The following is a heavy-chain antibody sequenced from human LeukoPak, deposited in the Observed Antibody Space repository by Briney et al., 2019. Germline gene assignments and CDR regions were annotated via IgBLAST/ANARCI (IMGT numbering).Heavy chain of an antibody. CDR1: GFTFSSYS. D-gene: IGHD6-13*01. J-gene: IGHJ4*02. Sequence: GGSLRLSCAASGFTFSSYSMIWVRQAPGKGLEWVANIKQDGSEKYYVDSVKGRFTISRDNAKNSLYLQMNSLRAEDTAVYYCARGTIAAAGYYYFDYWGQGTQVTVSS. CDR2: IKQDGSEK. CDR3: ARGTIAAAGYYYFDY. V-gene: IGHV3-7*04.